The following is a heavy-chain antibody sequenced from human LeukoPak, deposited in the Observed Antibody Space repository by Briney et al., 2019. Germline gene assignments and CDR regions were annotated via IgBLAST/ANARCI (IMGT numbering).Heavy chain of an antibody. CDR2: ISSSGSST. D-gene: IGHD1-26*01. CDR3: ARRSPGTYSLFYYYLDV. J-gene: IGHJ6*03. CDR1: GFTFRNHA. V-gene: IGHV3-23*01. Sequence: PVGSMRLSCAASGFTFRNHAMSWVRQAPGKGLEWVSGISSSGSSTFFADHVKGRFTISRDTAKNSLYLQMTALPAEDTAVYYCARRSPGTYSLFYYYLDVWGKGTTVTVSS.